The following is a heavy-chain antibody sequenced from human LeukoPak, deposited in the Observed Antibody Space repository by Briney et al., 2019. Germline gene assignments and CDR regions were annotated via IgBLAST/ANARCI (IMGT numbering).Heavy chain of an antibody. CDR1: GFTFRTYW. Sequence: GGSLRLSCAASGFTFRTYWMGWVRQAPGMGLEWVGHIKQDGSEKYYVDSVKGQFTISRDNAKNSLYLQMNSPRAEDTAVYYCVRVGCTGGSCYGYLVFDNWGQGTLVTVSA. J-gene: IGHJ4*02. V-gene: IGHV3-7*01. CDR2: IKQDGSEK. D-gene: IGHD2-15*01. CDR3: VRVGCTGGSCYGYLVFDN.